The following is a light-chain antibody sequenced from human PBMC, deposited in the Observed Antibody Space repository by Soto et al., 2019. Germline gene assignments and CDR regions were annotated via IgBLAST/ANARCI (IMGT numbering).Light chain of an antibody. J-gene: IGKJ1*01. CDR3: QQYNNWPRT. V-gene: IGKV1-6*01. CDR1: QGIRID. CDR2: AAS. Sequence: AIQMTQSPSSLSASVGDRVTITCRASQGIRIDLGWYQQKPGKAPKLLIYAASTLQTGVPSRFSGSGSGTEFTLTISSLQSEDFAVYYCQQYNNWPRTFGQGTKV.